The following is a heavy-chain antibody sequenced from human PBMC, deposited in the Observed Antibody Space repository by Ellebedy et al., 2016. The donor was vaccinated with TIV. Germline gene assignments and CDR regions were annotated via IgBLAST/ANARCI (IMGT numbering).Heavy chain of an antibody. J-gene: IGHJ6*02. Sequence: SETLSLTCTVSGGSISSYYWSWIRQPPGKRLEWIGYIYYSGSTNYNPSLKSRVTISVDTSKNQFSLKLSSVTAADTAVYYCARQGAGFGLNAFAARETYGMDVWGQGTTVTVSS. D-gene: IGHD3-10*01. CDR2: IYYSGST. CDR3: ARQGAGFGLNAFAARETYGMDV. V-gene: IGHV4-59*08. CDR1: GGSISSYY.